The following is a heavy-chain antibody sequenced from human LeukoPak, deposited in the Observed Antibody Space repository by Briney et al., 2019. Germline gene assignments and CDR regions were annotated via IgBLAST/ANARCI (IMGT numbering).Heavy chain of an antibody. CDR3: ARDPPLTPFDY. CDR2: ISSSSSYI. V-gene: IGHV3-21*01. Sequence: GGSLRLSCAASGFTFSSYSMDWVRQAPGKGLEWVSSISSSSSYIYYADSVKGRFTISRDNAKNSLYLQMNSLRAEDTAVYYCARDPPLTPFDYWGQGTLVTVSS. CDR1: GFTFSSYS. D-gene: IGHD2-15*01. J-gene: IGHJ4*02.